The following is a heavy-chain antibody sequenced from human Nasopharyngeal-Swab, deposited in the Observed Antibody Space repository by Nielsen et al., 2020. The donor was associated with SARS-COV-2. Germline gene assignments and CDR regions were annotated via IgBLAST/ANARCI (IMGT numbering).Heavy chain of an antibody. Sequence: VRQAPGKGLEWVSYISSSSSTIYYADSVKGRFTISRDNAKNSLYLQMNSLRDEDTAVYYCARDPHCYALHYYGMDVWGQGTTVTVSS. D-gene: IGHD2-2*01. CDR2: ISSSSSTI. V-gene: IGHV3-48*02. J-gene: IGHJ6*02. CDR3: ARDPHCYALHYYGMDV.